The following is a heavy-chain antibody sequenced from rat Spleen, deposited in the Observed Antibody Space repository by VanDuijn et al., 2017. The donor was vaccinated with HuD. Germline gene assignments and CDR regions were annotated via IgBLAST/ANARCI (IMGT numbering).Heavy chain of an antibody. CDR1: GFSLTSYN. D-gene: IGHD3-4*01. CDR3: TRDGQPAGYFDY. J-gene: IGHJ2*01. Sequence: QVQLKESGPGLVQPSQTLSLTCTVSGFSLTSYNVHWVRQPPGKGLEWMGIIWSTGGTQYNSALKSRLSISRDTSKNQVFLKMNSLQTDDTGTYYCTRDGQPAGYFDYWGQGVMVTVSS. V-gene: IGHV2-63*01. CDR2: IWSTGGT.